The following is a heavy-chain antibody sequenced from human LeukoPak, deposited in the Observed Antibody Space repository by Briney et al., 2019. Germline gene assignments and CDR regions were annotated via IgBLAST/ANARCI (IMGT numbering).Heavy chain of an antibody. Sequence: SETLSLTCTVSGSSISSYYWSWIRQPPGKGLEWIGYIYYSGSTNYNPSLKSRVTISVDTSKNQFSLKLSSVTAADTAVYYCARSPGEWLLYYYYMDVWGKGTTVTVSS. V-gene: IGHV4-59*01. J-gene: IGHJ6*03. CDR1: GSSISSYY. CDR2: IYYSGST. CDR3: ARSPGEWLLYYYYMDV. D-gene: IGHD3-3*01.